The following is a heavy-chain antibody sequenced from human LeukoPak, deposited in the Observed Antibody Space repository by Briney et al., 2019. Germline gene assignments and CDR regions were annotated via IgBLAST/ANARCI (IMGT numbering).Heavy chain of an antibody. CDR3: ARDPFVLWFGESYFDY. CDR1: GFTFSSYE. Sequence: GGSLRLSCAASGFTFSSYEMNWVRQAPGKGLEWVSYISSSGSTIYYADSVKGRFTISRDNAKNTLYLQMNSLRAEDTAVYYCARDPFVLWFGESYFDYWGQGTLVTVSS. CDR2: ISSSGSTI. J-gene: IGHJ4*02. V-gene: IGHV3-48*03. D-gene: IGHD3-10*01.